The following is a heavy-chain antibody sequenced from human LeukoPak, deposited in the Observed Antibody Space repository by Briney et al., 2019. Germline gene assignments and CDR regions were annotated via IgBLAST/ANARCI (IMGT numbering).Heavy chain of an antibody. Sequence: GGSLRLSCAASGFTFTTYGMNWVRQAPGKGLDWVSGVIPSGASTYYADSVKGRFTISRDNSKNTLYLLMNSLRAEDTAVYYCANDLRWGSFDIRGQGTLVTVSS. CDR1: GFTFTTYG. V-gene: IGHV3-23*01. D-gene: IGHD1-26*01. CDR2: VIPSGAST. CDR3: ANDLRWGSFDI. J-gene: IGHJ3*02.